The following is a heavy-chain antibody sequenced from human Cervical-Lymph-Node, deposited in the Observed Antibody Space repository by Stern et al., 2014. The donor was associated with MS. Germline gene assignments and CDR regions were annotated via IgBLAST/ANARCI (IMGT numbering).Heavy chain of an antibody. V-gene: IGHV3-7*01. J-gene: IGHJ4*02. Sequence: EMQLVESGGGLVQPGGSLRLSCAASGFTFTTHWMSWVRQAPGRGLDWVANINQDGSSRYYVDSVKGRFTISRDNAKNSLYLQMNSLRAEDTAVYYCAREPITVGRYFWGQGTLVTVSS. CDR1: GFTFTTHW. D-gene: IGHD6-19*01. CDR3: AREPITVGRYF. CDR2: INQDGSSR.